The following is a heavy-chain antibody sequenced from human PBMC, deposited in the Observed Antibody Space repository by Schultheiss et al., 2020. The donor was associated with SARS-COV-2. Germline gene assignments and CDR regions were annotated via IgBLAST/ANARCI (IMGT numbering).Heavy chain of an antibody. CDR1: SESFSDYY. CDR3: ARQNGLRVTTRRYYYYGMDV. CDR2: INHSGST. D-gene: IGHD4-11*01. J-gene: IGHJ6*02. Sequence: SETLSLTCDVYSESFSDYYWNWIRQPPGKGLEWIGEINHSGSTNYNPSLKSRVTISVDTSKNQFSLKLSSVTAADTAVYYCARQNGLRVTTRRYYYYGMDVWGQGTTVTVSS. V-gene: IGHV4-34*01.